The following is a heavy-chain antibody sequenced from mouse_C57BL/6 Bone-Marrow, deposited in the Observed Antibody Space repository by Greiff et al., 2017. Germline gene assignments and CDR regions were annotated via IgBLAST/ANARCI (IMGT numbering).Heavy chain of an antibody. J-gene: IGHJ1*03. Sequence: EVKLVESGGGLVQPGGSLKLSCAASGFTFSDYGMAWVRQAPRKGPEWVAFISNLAYSIYYADTVTGRFTISRENAKNTLYLDMSSLRSEDTAMYYCARHDYGQGYFDVWGTGTTVTVSS. V-gene: IGHV5-15*01. CDR3: ARHDYGQGYFDV. CDR2: ISNLAYSI. CDR1: GFTFSDYG. D-gene: IGHD1-1*02.